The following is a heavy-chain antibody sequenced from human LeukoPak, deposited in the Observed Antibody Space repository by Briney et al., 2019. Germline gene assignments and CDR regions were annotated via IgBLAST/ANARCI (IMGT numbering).Heavy chain of an antibody. CDR1: GGTFISYA. J-gene: IGHJ5*02. Sequence: SVTVSFKASGGTFISYAISWVRQAPGQGLEWMGGIIPIFGTANYAQKFQGRVMITADKDTSTAYMELSSLRSEDTAVYYCARDVRVVTSFGWFDPWGQGTLVTVSS. V-gene: IGHV1-69*06. D-gene: IGHD3-22*01. CDR2: IIPIFGTA. CDR3: ARDVRVVTSFGWFDP.